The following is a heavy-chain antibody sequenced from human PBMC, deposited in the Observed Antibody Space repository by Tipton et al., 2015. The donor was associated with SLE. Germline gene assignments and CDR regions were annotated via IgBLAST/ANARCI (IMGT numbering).Heavy chain of an antibody. CDR3: ARHASGVYWYFDL. Sequence: TPSLTCIVSSGSISSNHWSWIRQPPGKGLEWIGYIYYSESTKYNPSLKSRATISVDTSKNQFSLKLSSVTAADTAVYYCARHASGVYWYFDLWGRGTQVTVSS. J-gene: IGHJ2*01. CDR1: SGSISSNH. CDR2: IYYSEST. V-gene: IGHV4-59*08. D-gene: IGHD3-10*01.